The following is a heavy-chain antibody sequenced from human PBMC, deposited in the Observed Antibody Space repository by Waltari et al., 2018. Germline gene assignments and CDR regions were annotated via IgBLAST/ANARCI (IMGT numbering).Heavy chain of an antibody. V-gene: IGHV1-69*06. CDR2: IIHGGST. CDR3: ARGIRFLDYCYYGMDV. CDR1: GGTFSSYA. J-gene: IGHJ6*02. D-gene: IGHD3-3*01. Sequence: QVQLVQSGAEVKKPGSSVKVSCKASGGTFSSYAISWVRQAPGQGLEWIGEIIHGGSTNYNPSLKSRVTISVDTSKNQYSLKRSSVTAADTAVYYCARGIRFLDYCYYGMDVWGQGTTVTVSS.